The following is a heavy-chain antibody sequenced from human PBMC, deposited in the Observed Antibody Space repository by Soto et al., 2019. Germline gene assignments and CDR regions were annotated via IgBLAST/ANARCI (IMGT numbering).Heavy chain of an antibody. CDR2: IIPILGIA. CDR3: ARPRGYCSSTSCPLGY. CDR1: GGTFSSYT. J-gene: IGHJ4*02. D-gene: IGHD2-2*01. Sequence: QVQLVQSGAEVKKPGSSVKVSCKASGGTFSSYTISWVRQAPGQGLEWMGRIIPILGIANYAQKFQGRVTITADKSTSTAYMELSSLRSEDTAVYYCARPRGYCSSTSCPLGYWGQGTLVTVSS. V-gene: IGHV1-69*02.